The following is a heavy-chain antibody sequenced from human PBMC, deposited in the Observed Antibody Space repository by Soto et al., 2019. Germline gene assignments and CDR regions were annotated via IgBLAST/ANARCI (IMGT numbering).Heavy chain of an antibody. D-gene: IGHD3-3*01. J-gene: IGHJ4*02. CDR3: TRVWKFDY. CDR1: GFTFADYT. Sequence: GGSLRLSCTGSGFTFADYTMSWVRQAPGKGLEWVGLIRSEANGGTTHYAASVHGGFIISRDDSRGIAFLQMNNLKSEDTAVYYCTRVWKFDYWGQGTLVTVSS. CDR2: IRSEANGGTT. V-gene: IGHV3-49*04.